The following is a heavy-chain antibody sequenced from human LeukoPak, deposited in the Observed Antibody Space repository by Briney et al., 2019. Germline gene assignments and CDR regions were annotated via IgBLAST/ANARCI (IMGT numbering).Heavy chain of an antibody. CDR3: ARDPKRLGGSGRTE. J-gene: IGHJ4*02. D-gene: IGHD6-19*01. Sequence: PGGSLRLSCAASGFTFSSYSMNWVRQAPGKGLEWVSSISSSSSYIYYADSVKGRFTISRDNAKNSLYLQMNSLRAEDTAVYYCARDPKRLGGSGRTEGGQGTLVTVSS. V-gene: IGHV3-21*01. CDR2: ISSSSSYI. CDR1: GFTFSSYS.